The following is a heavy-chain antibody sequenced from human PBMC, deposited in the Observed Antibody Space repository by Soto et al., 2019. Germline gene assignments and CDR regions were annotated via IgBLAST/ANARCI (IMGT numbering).Heavy chain of an antibody. CDR3: ARGHMITFGGVIYEGIDY. D-gene: IGHD3-16*02. CDR1: GYTFTSYD. Sequence: QVQLVQSGAEVKKPGASVKVSCKASGYTFTSYDINWVRQATGQGLEWMGWMNPNSGNTGYAQKFQGRVNMTRNTSISTAYMEQNSLRSEDTAVYYCARGHMITFGGVIYEGIDYWGQGTLVTVSS. J-gene: IGHJ4*02. V-gene: IGHV1-8*01. CDR2: MNPNSGNT.